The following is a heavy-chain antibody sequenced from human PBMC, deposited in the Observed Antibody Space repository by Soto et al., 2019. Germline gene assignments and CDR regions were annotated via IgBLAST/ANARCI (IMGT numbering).Heavy chain of an antibody. V-gene: IGHV5-10-1*01. D-gene: IGHD6-6*01. CDR2: IDPSDSYT. CDR3: ARYGHSSSSNYYYGMDV. Sequence: PGESLKISCKGSGDSFTSYWISWVRQMPGKGLEWMGRIDPSDSYTNYSPSFQGHVTISADKSISTAYLQWSSLKASDTAMYYCARYGHSSSSNYYYGMDVWGQGTTVTVSS. J-gene: IGHJ6*02. CDR1: GDSFTSYW.